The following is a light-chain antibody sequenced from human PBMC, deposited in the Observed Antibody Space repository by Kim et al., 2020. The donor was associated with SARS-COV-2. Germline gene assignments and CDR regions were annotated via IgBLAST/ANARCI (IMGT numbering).Light chain of an antibody. V-gene: IGLV3-1*01. CDR1: KLVDEY. J-gene: IGLJ2*01. CDR2: QDS. Sequence: SVSPGQTASITCAGDKLVDEYACWYQQKPGQSPVLVIYQDSKRPSGIPERFSGSNSGNTATLTISGTQAMDEADYYCQAWDSSIVVFGGGTQLTVL. CDR3: QAWDSSIVV.